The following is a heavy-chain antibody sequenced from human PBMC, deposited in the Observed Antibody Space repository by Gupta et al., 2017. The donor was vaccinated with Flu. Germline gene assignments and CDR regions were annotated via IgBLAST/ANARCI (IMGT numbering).Heavy chain of an antibody. CDR1: GFTFSSYE. CDR3: VRDGSNPRTYNYDLDV. J-gene: IGHJ6*02. D-gene: IGHD1-1*01. Sequence: EVQLVESGGDLVQPGGSLRLSCAGSGFTFSSYELNWVRQAPGKGLEWVSYISSSGDTVDYADSVKGRFTISRDNAKNSLFLQMNSLRAEDTALYYCVRDGSNPRTYNYDLDVWGQGTTVIVSS. CDR2: ISSSGDTV. V-gene: IGHV3-48*03.